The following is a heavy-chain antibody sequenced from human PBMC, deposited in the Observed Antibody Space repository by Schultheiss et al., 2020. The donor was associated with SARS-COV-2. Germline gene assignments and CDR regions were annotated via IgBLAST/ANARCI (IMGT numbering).Heavy chain of an antibody. CDR1: GYTFTSYD. CDR3: ARFPVARLTGTSSV. D-gene: IGHD3-9*01. Sequence: ASVKVSCKASGYTFTSYDINWVRQATGQGLEWMGWINPNSGGTNYAQKFQGRVTMTRDRSVSTAYMELSSLRSDDTAVYYCARFPVARLTGTSSVWGQGTLVTVSS. J-gene: IGHJ4*02. CDR2: INPNSGGT. V-gene: IGHV1-2*02.